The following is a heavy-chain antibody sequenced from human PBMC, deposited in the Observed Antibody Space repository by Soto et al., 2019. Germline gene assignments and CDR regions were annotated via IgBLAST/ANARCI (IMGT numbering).Heavy chain of an antibody. J-gene: IGHJ5*02. CDR3: ARDGSRETALAGLYKWFHP. CDR1: GFIFSNYE. D-gene: IGHD5-18*01. V-gene: IGHV3-48*03. Sequence: QSGGSLRLSCTASGFIFSNYEMNWVRQAPGKGLEWISYISVSGRTIYYADSVKGRFTISRDNAKKSLFLQINSLRVEDTAVYYCARDGSRETALAGLYKWFHPWGQGTQVTVS. CDR2: ISVSGRTI.